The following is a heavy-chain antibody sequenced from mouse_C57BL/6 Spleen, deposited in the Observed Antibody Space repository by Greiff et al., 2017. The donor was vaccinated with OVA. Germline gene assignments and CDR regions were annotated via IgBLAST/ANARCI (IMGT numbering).Heavy chain of an antibody. CDR2: IDPSDSYT. CDR1: GYTFTSYW. J-gene: IGHJ3*01. Sequence: QVQLQQPGAELVMPGASVKLSCKASGYTFTSYWMHWVKQRPGQGLEWIGEIDPSDSYTNYNQKFKGKSTLTVDKSSSTAYMQLSSLTSEDSAVYYCAILGAWFADWGQGTLVTVSA. CDR3: AILGAWFAD. V-gene: IGHV1-69*01. D-gene: IGHD4-1*01.